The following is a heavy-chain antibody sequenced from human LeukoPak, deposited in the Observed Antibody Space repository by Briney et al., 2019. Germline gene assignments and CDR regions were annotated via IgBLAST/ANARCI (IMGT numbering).Heavy chain of an antibody. CDR2: ISFSGNT. Sequence: ASGTLSLTCTVSSVSTSGAYWGWIRQPPGKGLEWIGYISFSGNTKYNASLKSRVSISVDTSKSQFSLRLTSVTAADTAMYYCAGGEGDHHSYVYFFRSWGQGTLVTVSS. D-gene: IGHD1-26*01. CDR1: SVSTSGAY. V-gene: IGHV4-59*13. J-gene: IGHJ4*02. CDR3: AGGEGDHHSYVYFFRS.